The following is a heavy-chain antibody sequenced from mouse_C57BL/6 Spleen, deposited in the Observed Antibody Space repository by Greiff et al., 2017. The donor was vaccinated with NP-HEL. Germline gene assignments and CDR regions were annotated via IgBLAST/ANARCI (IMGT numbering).Heavy chain of an antibody. J-gene: IGHJ4*01. D-gene: IGHD1-1*01. Sequence: VQLQQSGAELVRPGSSVKLSCKASGYTFTSYWMHWVKQRPIQGLEWIGNIDPSDSETHYNQKFKDKAKLTVDKSSSKAYMQLSSLPSEDSSVYYCARSPITTVVVGYAMDYWGQGTSVTVSS. CDR2: IDPSDSET. V-gene: IGHV1-52*01. CDR1: GYTFTSYW. CDR3: ARSPITTVVVGYAMDY.